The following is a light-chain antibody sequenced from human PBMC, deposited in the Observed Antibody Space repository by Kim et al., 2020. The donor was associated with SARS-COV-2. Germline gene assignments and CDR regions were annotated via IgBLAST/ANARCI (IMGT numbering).Light chain of an antibody. V-gene: IGKV1-5*01. CDR3: QQYSSYSLT. J-gene: IGKJ4*01. CDR2: DAS. Sequence: ASVGDNITITCRASQSIANWLAWYQQKPGSPPKLIVYDASHLESGVPSRFSGSGSETQFTLTITSLQPDDFATYSCQQYSSYSLTFGGGTKVDIK. CDR1: QSIANW.